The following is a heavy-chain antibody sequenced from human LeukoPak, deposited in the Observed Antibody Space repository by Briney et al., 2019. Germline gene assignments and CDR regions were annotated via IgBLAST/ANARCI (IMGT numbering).Heavy chain of an antibody. D-gene: IGHD3-10*01. V-gene: IGHV4-59*01. CDR1: GRSISSYY. CDR3: ARSQTERITMVRGVIGAFDI. Sequence: KTSETLSLTCTVSGRSISSYYWSWIRQPPGKGLEWIGYVYYSGSTNYNPSLKSRVTISVDTSKNQFSLKLSSVTAADTAVYYCARSQTERITMVRGVIGAFDIWGQGTMVTVSS. J-gene: IGHJ3*02. CDR2: VYYSGST.